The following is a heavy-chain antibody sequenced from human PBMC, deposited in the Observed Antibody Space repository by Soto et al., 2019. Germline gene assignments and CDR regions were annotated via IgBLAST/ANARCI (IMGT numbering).Heavy chain of an antibody. CDR2: IYATGTT. J-gene: IGHJ5*02. Sequence: LTCTISGASISGFYWSWLRKSAGKGLEWIERIYATGTTDYNPSLKSRVMMSVDTSKKQFSLKLRSVTAADTAVYYCVCDGSKCLRDLFDSCGQG. CDR3: VCDGSKCLRDLFDS. V-gene: IGHV4-4*07. D-gene: IGHD3-3*01. CDR1: GASISGFY.